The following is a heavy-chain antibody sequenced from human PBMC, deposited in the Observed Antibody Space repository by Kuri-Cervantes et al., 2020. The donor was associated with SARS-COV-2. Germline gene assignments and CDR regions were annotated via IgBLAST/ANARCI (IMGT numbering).Heavy chain of an antibody. CDR3: AREDYHYGMDV. Sequence: GESLKISCAASGFTFSTFDMHWVRQATGKGLEWVSGFGTAGDTYYPGSVKGRFSISRENAKNSLYLQMNSLRAGDTAVYYCAREDYHYGMDVWGQGTTVTVSS. V-gene: IGHV3-13*04. J-gene: IGHJ6*02. CDR1: GFTFSTFD. CDR2: FGTAGDT.